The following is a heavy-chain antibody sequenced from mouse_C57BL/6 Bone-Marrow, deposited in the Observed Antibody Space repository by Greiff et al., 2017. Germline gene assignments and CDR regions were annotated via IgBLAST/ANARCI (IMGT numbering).Heavy chain of an antibody. CDR2: IHPNSGST. J-gene: IGHJ2*01. CDR1: GYTFTSYW. D-gene: IGHD2-3*01. V-gene: IGHV1-64*01. Sequence: QVQLQQPGAELVKPGASVKLSCKASGYTFTSYWMHWVKQRPGQGLEWIGMIHPNSGSTNYNEKFKSKATLTVDKSSSTAYMQLSSLTSEDSAVYYCARDDVLDYFDNWGKGTTLTVSS. CDR3: ARDDVLDYFDN.